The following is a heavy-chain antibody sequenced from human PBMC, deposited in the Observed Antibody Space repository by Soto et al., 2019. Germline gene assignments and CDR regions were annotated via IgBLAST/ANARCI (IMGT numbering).Heavy chain of an antibody. CDR2: INPSGGST. J-gene: IGHJ4*02. CDR1: GYTFTSYY. V-gene: IGHV1-46*01. Sequence: ASVKVSCKASGYTFTSYYMHRVRQAPGQGLEWMGIINPSGGSTSYAQKFQGRVTMTRDTSTSTVYMELSSLRSEDTAVYYCARDFSDPYYYDSSGYYFDYWGQGTLVTVSS. D-gene: IGHD3-22*01. CDR3: ARDFSDPYYYDSSGYYFDY.